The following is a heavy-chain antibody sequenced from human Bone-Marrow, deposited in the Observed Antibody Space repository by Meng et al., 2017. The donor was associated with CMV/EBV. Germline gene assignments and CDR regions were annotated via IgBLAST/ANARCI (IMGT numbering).Heavy chain of an antibody. CDR2: IYYSGST. Sequence: GSLRLSCTVSGGSVSSGSYYWSWIRQPPGKGLEWIGYIYYSGSTNYNPSLKSRVTISVDTSKNQFSLKLSSVTAADTAVYYCARLANSGYSNYWGQGTRVTGSS. CDR1: GGSVSSGSYY. V-gene: IGHV4-61*01. CDR3: ARLANSGYSNY. D-gene: IGHD1-26*01. J-gene: IGHJ4*02.